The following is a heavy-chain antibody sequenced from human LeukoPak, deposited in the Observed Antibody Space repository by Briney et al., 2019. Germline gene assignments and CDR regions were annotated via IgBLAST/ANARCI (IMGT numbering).Heavy chain of an antibody. Sequence: PSETLSLTCAVSEMSFSAYYWNWIRQSPGKGLEWIGEINYGGSTKYTPSLEGRGTILIDTSKNQFSLKLTTVTAADTAVYYCARGFPPGSGSRGSHAFDVWGQGTMVTVSS. CDR3: ARGFPPGSGSRGSHAFDV. D-gene: IGHD6-19*01. CDR1: EMSFSAYY. V-gene: IGHV4-34*01. J-gene: IGHJ3*01. CDR2: INYGGST.